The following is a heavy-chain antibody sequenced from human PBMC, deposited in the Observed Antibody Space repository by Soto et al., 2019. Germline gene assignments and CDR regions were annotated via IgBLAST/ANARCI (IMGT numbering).Heavy chain of an antibody. CDR3: ARGGSSTSCYRGVCYYYGMDV. V-gene: IGHV4-38-2*01. D-gene: IGHD2-2*02. CDR2: IYHSGST. J-gene: IGHJ6*02. Sequence: PSETLSLTCAVSGYSISSGYYWGWIRQPPGKGLEWIGSIYHSGSTYYNPSLQSRVTISVATSKNQLSLRLSSVTAADTAVYYCARGGSSTSCYRGVCYYYGMDVWGQGTTVTVSS. CDR1: GYSISSGYY.